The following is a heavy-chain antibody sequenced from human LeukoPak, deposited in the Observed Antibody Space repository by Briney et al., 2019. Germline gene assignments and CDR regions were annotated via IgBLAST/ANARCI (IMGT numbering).Heavy chain of an antibody. D-gene: IGHD3-10*01. CDR1: GGSISSSSYY. V-gene: IGHV4-39*01. CDR3: ARRGKYYGSGSYYSR. Sequence: PSETLSLTCTVSGGSISSSSYYWGWIRQPPGKGLEWIGSIYYSGSTYYNPSLKSRVTISVDTSKNQFSLKLSSVTAADTAVYYCARRGKYYGSGSYYSRWGQGTLVTVSS. CDR2: IYYSGST. J-gene: IGHJ4*02.